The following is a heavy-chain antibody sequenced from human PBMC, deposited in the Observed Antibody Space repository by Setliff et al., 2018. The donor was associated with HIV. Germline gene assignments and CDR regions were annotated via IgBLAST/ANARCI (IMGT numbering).Heavy chain of an antibody. J-gene: IGHJ6*02. D-gene: IGHD1-26*01. Sequence: GGSLRLSCAASGFAFDNYCMTWVRQAPGKGLEWVSAIGGSTGSTYYADSVKGRFTISTDNSNNTLYLQMNSLRAEDTAVYYCAKPLTQWGVSPYHYAVDVWGQGTTVTVSS. CDR1: GFAFDNYC. CDR2: IGGSTGST. V-gene: IGHV3-23*01. CDR3: AKPLTQWGVSPYHYAVDV.